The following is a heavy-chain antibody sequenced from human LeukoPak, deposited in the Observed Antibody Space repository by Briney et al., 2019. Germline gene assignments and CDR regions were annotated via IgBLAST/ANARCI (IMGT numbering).Heavy chain of an antibody. V-gene: IGHV1-2*02. J-gene: IGHJ5*02. CDR3: ARRIAARPNWFDP. Sequence: ASVKVSCKASGYTFTGYYMHWVRQAPGQGLEWMGWINPNSGGTNYAQKFQGRVTMTRDTSISTAYMELSRLRSDDTAVYYCARRIAARPNWFDPWGRGTLVTVSS. D-gene: IGHD6-6*01. CDR2: INPNSGGT. CDR1: GYTFTGYY.